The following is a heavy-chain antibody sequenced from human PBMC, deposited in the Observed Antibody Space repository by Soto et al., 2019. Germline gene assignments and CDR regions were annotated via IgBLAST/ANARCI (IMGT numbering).Heavy chain of an antibody. Sequence: ASVKISCKASGYTFTGYYMHWVRQAPGQGLEWMGWINPNSGGTNYAQKFQGRVTMTRDTSISTAYMELSRLRSDDTAVYYCARARGYSYGSYYYYGMEVWGEGTKVTVSS. CDR3: ARARGYSYGSYYYYGMEV. J-gene: IGHJ6*04. V-gene: IGHV1-2*02. D-gene: IGHD5-18*01. CDR1: GYTFTGYY. CDR2: INPNSGGT.